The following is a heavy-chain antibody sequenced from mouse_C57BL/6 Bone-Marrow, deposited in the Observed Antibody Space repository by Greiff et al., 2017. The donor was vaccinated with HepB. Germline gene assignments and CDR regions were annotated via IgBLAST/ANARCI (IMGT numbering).Heavy chain of an antibody. CDR3: ARDANYGNDYAMDY. CDR2: SRNKANDYTT. CDR1: GFTFSDFY. D-gene: IGHD2-1*01. J-gene: IGHJ4*01. V-gene: IGHV7-1*01. Sequence: EVQRVESGGGLVQSGRSLRLSCATSGFTFSDFYMEWVRQAPGKGLEWIAASRNKANDYTTEYSASVKGRFIVSRDTSQSILYLQMNALRAEDTAIYYCARDANYGNDYAMDYWGQGTSVTVSS.